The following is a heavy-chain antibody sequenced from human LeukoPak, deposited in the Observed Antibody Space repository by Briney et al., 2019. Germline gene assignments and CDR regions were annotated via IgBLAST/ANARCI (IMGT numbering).Heavy chain of an antibody. CDR1: GYTFTSYY. V-gene: IGHV1-46*01. CDR3: AREGRYFDWLLTPNWFGP. J-gene: IGHJ5*02. Sequence: ASVKVSCKASGYTFTSYYMHWVRQAPGRGLEWMGLINPSGGSTSYAQKFQGRVTMTRDTSTSTVYMELSSLRSEDTAVYYCAREGRYFDWLLTPNWFGPWGQGTLVTVSS. D-gene: IGHD3-9*01. CDR2: INPSGGST.